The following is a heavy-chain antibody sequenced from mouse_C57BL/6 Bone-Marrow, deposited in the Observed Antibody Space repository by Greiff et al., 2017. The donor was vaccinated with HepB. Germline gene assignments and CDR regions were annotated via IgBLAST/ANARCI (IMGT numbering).Heavy chain of an antibody. Sequence: LVESGPELVKPGASVKLSCKASGYTFTSYDINWVKQRPGQGLEWIGWIYPRDGSTKYNEKFKGKATLTVDTSSSTAYMELHSLTSEDSAVYFCAPIYYDPDGGFAYWGQGTLVTVSA. CDR1: GYTFTSYD. CDR2: IYPRDGST. J-gene: IGHJ3*01. D-gene: IGHD2-4*01. V-gene: IGHV1-85*01. CDR3: APIYYDPDGGFAY.